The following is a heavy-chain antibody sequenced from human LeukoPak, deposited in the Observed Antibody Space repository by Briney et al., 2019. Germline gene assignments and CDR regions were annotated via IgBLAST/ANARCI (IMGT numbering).Heavy chain of an antibody. CDR3: VRLIAVSMTFPRDLDY. D-gene: IGHD6-19*01. V-gene: IGHV5-51*01. CDR2: INPRGSDI. J-gene: IGHJ4*02. CDR1: GYSFTYYW. Sequence: GESLKISCKGSGYSFTYYWIGWVRQVSGKGLEWMGIINPRGSDIRYSPSFQGQVTISVDESINTAYLQWSSLKASDTAMYYCVRLIAVSMTFPRDLDYWGQGTLVTVFS.